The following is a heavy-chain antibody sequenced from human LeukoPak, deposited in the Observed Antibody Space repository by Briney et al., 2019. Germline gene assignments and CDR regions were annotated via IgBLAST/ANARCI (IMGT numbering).Heavy chain of an antibody. CDR3: AKEVGYGMDV. Sequence: GGSLRLSCAASGFTFSSYAMNWVRQAPGKGLEWVAVIPYDGSYKYYADSVKGRFTIFRDNSKNTLYLQMNTLRAEDTAVYYCAKEVGYGMDVWGQGTTVTVSS. CDR1: GFTFSSYA. J-gene: IGHJ6*02. CDR2: IPYDGSYK. D-gene: IGHD1-26*01. V-gene: IGHV3-30*18.